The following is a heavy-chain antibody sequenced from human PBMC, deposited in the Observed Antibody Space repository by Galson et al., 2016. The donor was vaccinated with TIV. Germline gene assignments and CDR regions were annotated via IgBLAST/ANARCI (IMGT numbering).Heavy chain of an antibody. D-gene: IGHD1-14*01. CDR1: GGTFSTYV. J-gene: IGHJ6*02. V-gene: IGHV1-69*13. Sequence: SVKVSCKASGGTFSTYVFSWVRQAPGQGLEWMGEIIPLFGTTNHAQNFQGRVTIIADESTSTVYMELSSLTSEDTAVYYCAKYRNTAFYYFYYGVDVWGQGTTVTVSS. CDR2: IIPLFGTT. CDR3: AKYRNTAFYYFYYGVDV.